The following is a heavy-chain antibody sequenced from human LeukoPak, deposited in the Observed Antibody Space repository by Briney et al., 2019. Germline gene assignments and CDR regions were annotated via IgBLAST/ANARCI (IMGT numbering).Heavy chain of an antibody. CDR2: IHQHGSKE. D-gene: IGHD3-10*01. CDR1: GFNFRAYW. J-gene: IGHJ4*02. V-gene: IGHV3-7*01. CDR3: ASLIGGFGEFDY. Sequence: GGSLRLSCTTSGFNFRAYWMGWVRQAPGKGLEWVANIHQHGSKENYLDSVKGRFTISRDNAKNSLYLQMNSLGAEDTAVYYCASLIGGFGEFDYWGQGTLVTVSS.